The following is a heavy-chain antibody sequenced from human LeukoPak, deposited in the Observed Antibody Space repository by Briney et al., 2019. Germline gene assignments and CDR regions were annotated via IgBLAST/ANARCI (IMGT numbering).Heavy chain of an antibody. D-gene: IGHD5-18*01. J-gene: IGHJ4*02. CDR1: GGSISSSSYY. CDR3: ARVDTAMRNFDY. Sequence: SETLSLTCTVSGGSISSSSYYWGWIRQPPGKGLEWIGSIYYSGSTYYNPSLKSRVTISVDTSKNQFSLKLSSVTAADTAVYYCARVDTAMRNFDYWGQGTLVTVSS. CDR2: IYYSGST. V-gene: IGHV4-39*07.